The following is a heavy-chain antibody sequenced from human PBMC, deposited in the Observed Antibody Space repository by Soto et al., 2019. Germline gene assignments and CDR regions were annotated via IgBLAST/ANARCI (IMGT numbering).Heavy chain of an antibody. CDR1: GGSFSGYY. CDR3: ARDTRARRVTTSV. CDR2: INHSGST. V-gene: IGHV4-34*01. J-gene: IGHJ4*02. Sequence: QVQLQQWGAGLLKPSETLSLTCAVYGGSFSGYYWSWIRQPPGKGLEWIGEINHSGSTNYNPSLKSRVTISVDTSKNQFSLKLSSVTAADTAVYYCARDTRARRVTTSVWGQGTLVTVSS. D-gene: IGHD2-21*02.